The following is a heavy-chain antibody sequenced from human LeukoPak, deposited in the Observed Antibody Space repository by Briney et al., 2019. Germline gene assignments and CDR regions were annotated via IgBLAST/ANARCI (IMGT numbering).Heavy chain of an antibody. D-gene: IGHD3-16*01. CDR1: GYSFTNYW. V-gene: IGHV5-51*01. J-gene: IGHJ4*02. CDR2: IYPGYSEA. CDR3: AGGGDSYRGDY. Sequence: GESLKISCNSSGYSFTNYWIGWVRQKPGKGLEWMGIIYPGYSEALYSPSFQGQVNIAVDRSISAAYLEWASLTAPDTAIYYCAGGGDSYRGDYWGQGTLVSVSS.